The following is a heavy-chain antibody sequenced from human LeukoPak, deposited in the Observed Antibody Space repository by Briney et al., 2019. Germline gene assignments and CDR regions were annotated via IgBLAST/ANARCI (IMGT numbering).Heavy chain of an antibody. J-gene: IGHJ4*02. V-gene: IGHV3-23*01. CDR3: AKGYYEPEEPFDY. CDR2: ISGSGGST. D-gene: IGHD3-16*01. CDR1: GFTFSSYA. Sequence: PGGSLRLSWAAPGFTFSSYAMSWGRQAPGKGLEWVSAISGSGGSTYYADSVKGRFTISRDNSKNTLYLQMNSLRAEDTAVYYCAKGYYEPEEPFDYWGQGTLVTVSS.